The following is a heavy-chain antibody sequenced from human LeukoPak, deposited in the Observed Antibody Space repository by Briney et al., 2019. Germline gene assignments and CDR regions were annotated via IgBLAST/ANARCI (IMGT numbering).Heavy chain of an antibody. CDR2: ISGSGDST. Sequence: GGSLRLSCAASGFTFSNYAMRWVRQAPGKGLEWVSGISGSGDSTYYADSVKGRFTISRDNSKNTLYLQMNSLRAEDTAVYYCAKESGYCSSTSCYSRYYMDVWGKGTTVTISS. CDR1: GFTFSNYA. D-gene: IGHD2-2*01. CDR3: AKESGYCSSTSCYSRYYMDV. J-gene: IGHJ6*03. V-gene: IGHV3-23*01.